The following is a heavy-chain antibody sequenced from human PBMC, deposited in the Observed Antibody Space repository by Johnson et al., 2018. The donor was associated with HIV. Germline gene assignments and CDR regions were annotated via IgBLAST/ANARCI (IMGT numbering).Heavy chain of an antibody. CDR1: GFTFSSYG. CDR2: ISYDGSNK. V-gene: IGHV3-30*18. J-gene: IGHJ3*02. CDR3: AKPQWVSSGAFDI. Sequence: QVQLVESVGGVVQPGRSLRLSCAASGFTFSSYGMHWVRQAPGKGLEWVAVISYDGSNKYYADSVKGRFTISRDNSKNTLYLQMNSLRAEDTAVYYCAKPQWVSSGAFDIWGQGTMVTVSS. D-gene: IGHD3-3*01.